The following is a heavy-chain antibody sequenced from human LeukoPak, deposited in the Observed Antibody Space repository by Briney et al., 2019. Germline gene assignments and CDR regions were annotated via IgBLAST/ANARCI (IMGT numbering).Heavy chain of an antibody. V-gene: IGHV4-31*03. CDR1: GGSISSGDYY. D-gene: IGHD5/OR15-5a*01. J-gene: IGHJ4*02. Sequence: SETLSLTCTVSGGSISSGDYYWSWIRQYPGEGLEWIGYIFYSGSTYYNPSLKSRVTISIDTSKNQFSLKLSSVTAADTAVYYCASSQYSVSPFDYWGQGTLVAVSS. CDR2: IFYSGST. CDR3: ASSQYSVSPFDY.